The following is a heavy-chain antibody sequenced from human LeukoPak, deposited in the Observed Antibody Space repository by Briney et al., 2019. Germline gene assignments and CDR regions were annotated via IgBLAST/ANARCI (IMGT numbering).Heavy chain of an antibody. J-gene: IGHJ4*02. CDR1: GGSISAYY. D-gene: IGHD3-10*01. CDR2: FPYSGST. V-gene: IGHV4-59*01. CDR3: AGGRSGYYGSGSYDN. Sequence: PSETLSLTCTVSGGSISAYYWSWIRQPPGKGLEGIADFPYSGSTNYNPSLKSRVTISLDTSKNQFSLKLNSVTAADTAVYYCAGGRSGYYGSGSYDNWGQGTLVTVSS.